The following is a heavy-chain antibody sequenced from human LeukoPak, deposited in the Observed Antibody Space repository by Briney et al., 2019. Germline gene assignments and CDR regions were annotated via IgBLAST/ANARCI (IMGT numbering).Heavy chain of an antibody. CDR2: IKSKTDGGTT. J-gene: IGHJ4*02. D-gene: IGHD3-10*01. V-gene: IGHV3-15*07. Sequence: GGSLRLSCAASGFTFSNAWMNWVRQAPGKGLEWVGRIKSKTDGGTTDYAAPVKGRFTISRDVSKNTLYLQMNSLKTEDTAVYYCTTELVVRGVAHFDYWGQGTLVTVSP. CDR3: TTELVVRGVAHFDY. CDR1: GFTFSNAW.